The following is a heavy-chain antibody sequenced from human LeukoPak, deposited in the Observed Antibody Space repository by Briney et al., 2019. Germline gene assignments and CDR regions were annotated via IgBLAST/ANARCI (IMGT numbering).Heavy chain of an antibody. D-gene: IGHD6-6*01. Sequence: PGGSLRLSCAASGFTFRDHYMSWIRQAPGEGLEWVSYISNDGTTINYADSVKGRFTVSRDNAKNSVYLQMNSLRVEDTAVYYCVRTARLSDYWGQGTLVTVPS. V-gene: IGHV3-11*04. CDR2: ISNDGTTI. CDR1: GFTFRDHY. J-gene: IGHJ4*02. CDR3: VRTARLSDY.